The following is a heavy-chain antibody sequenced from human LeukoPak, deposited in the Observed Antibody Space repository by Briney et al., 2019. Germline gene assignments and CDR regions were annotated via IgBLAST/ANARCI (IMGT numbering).Heavy chain of an antibody. Sequence: GASVKVSCKASGGTFSSYAISWVRQAPGQGLEWMGRIIPILGIANYAQKFQGRVTITADKSTSTAYMELSSLRSEDTAVYYCATGVVQMLTTVTLDYWGQGTLVTVSS. V-gene: IGHV1-69*04. D-gene: IGHD4-17*01. CDR2: IIPILGIA. J-gene: IGHJ4*02. CDR3: ATGVVQMLTTVTLDY. CDR1: GGTFSSYA.